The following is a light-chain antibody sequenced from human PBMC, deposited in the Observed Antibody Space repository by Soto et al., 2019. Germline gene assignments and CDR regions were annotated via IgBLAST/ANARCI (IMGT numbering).Light chain of an antibody. CDR3: QQYDSAPES. CDR1: QSVSRSY. CDR2: GAS. Sequence: EIVLTQSPGTLSLSPGERATLSCMASQSVSRSYLAWYQRKPGQAPMLLLYGASSRATGLPDRFSGSVSGTDFTRTISRLEAEDFAVYYCQQYDSAPESLGQGTKLDIK. J-gene: IGKJ2*01. V-gene: IGKV3-20*01.